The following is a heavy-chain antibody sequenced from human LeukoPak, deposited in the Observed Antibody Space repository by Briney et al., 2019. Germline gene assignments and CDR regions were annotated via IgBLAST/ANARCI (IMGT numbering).Heavy chain of an antibody. V-gene: IGHV3-48*03. D-gene: IGHD3-22*01. Sequence: VGSLRLSCAGSGFTFGSYEMNWVRQAPGKGLEWVSYIISSGRSIYYADSLKGRVTITRDNAGNSLFLQMNSLRAAETAVYFCAREGWDTSGYYSCDFWGQGTLVTVSS. CDR3: AREGWDTSGYYSCDF. J-gene: IGHJ4*02. CDR1: GFTFGSYE. CDR2: IISSGRSI.